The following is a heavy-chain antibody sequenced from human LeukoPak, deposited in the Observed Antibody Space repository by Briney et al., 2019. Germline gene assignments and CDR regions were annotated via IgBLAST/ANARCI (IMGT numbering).Heavy chain of an antibody. CDR2: INPNSGGT. V-gene: IGHV1-2*02. D-gene: IGHD6-19*01. CDR1: GYTFTGYY. Sequence: ASVKVSCEASGYTFTGYYMHWVRQAPGQGLEWMGWINPNSGGTNYAQKFQGRVTMTRDTSISTAYMELSRLRSDDTAVYYCARAEPKVAAFDYWGQGTLVTVSS. CDR3: ARAEPKVAAFDY. J-gene: IGHJ4*02.